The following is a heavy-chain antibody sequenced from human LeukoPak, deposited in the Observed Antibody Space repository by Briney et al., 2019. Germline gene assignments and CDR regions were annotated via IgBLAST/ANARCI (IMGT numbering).Heavy chain of an antibody. CDR1: GFTFSSAW. V-gene: IGHV3-15*01. Sequence: GGSLRLSCAASGFTFSSAWMSWVRQAPGKGLEGVGRIKSKTDGGTTDYAAPVKGRFTISRDDSKNTLYLQMNSLKTEDTAVYYCTTGICSSTSCYDAFDIWGQGTMVTVSS. J-gene: IGHJ3*02. CDR3: TTGICSSTSCYDAFDI. D-gene: IGHD2-2*01. CDR2: IKSKTDGGTT.